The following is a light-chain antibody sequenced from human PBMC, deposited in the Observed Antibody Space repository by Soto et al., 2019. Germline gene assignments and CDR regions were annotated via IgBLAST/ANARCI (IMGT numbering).Light chain of an antibody. CDR1: QSISTY. Sequence: IQMTQSPSSLSASVGDRVTITCRASQSISTYLNWYQQKPGKAPKLLIYLASSLQSGVPSRFSGSRSGTDFTLIISSLQPDDVATYYCQQSYSTGYTFGQGTRLEIK. J-gene: IGKJ5*01. V-gene: IGKV1-39*01. CDR2: LAS. CDR3: QQSYSTGYT.